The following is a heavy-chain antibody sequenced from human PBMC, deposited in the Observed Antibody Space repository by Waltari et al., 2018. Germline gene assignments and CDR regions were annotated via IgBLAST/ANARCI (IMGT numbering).Heavy chain of an antibody. CDR3: ARGHYGDFDY. V-gene: IGHV4-61*09. CDR2: IYTSGST. J-gene: IGHJ4*02. D-gene: IGHD4-17*01. CDR1: GGSISSGSYY. Sequence: QVQLQESGPGLVKPSQTLSLTCTVSGGSISSGSYYWSWIRQPAGKGLEWIGYIYTSGSTNYNPSRKSRVTISVDTSKNQFSLKLSSVTAADTAVYYCARGHYGDFDYWGQGTLVTVSS.